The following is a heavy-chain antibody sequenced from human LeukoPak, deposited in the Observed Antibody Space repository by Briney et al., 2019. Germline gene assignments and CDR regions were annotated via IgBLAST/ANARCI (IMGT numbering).Heavy chain of an antibody. Sequence: GGSLRLSCAASGFTFSTYSMSWVRQAPGKGLEWVSYISSSSSTVHYADSVKGRFTISRDNAKNSLYLQMNSLRDEDTAVYYCARNYYFDSSSLYWGQGTLVTASS. J-gene: IGHJ4*02. CDR2: ISSSSSTV. CDR3: ARNYYFDSSSLY. V-gene: IGHV3-48*02. D-gene: IGHD3-22*01. CDR1: GFTFSTYS.